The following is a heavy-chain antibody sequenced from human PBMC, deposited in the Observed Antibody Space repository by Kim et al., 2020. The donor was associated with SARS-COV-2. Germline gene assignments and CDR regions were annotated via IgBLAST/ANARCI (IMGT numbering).Heavy chain of an antibody. CDR3: ARVRSGYSYGYVDY. D-gene: IGHD5-18*01. J-gene: IGHJ4*02. V-gene: IGHV4-39*01. Sequence: NPSLKSRVAISVDTSKNQFSLKLSSVTAADTAVYYCARVRSGYSYGYVDYWGQGTLVTVSS.